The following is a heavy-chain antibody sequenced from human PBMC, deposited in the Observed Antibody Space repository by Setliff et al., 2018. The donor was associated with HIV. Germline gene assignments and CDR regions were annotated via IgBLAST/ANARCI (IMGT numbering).Heavy chain of an antibody. Sequence: SETLSLTCAVSGGSISSTNWWNWVRQPPGKGLKWIGEIYHSGDTNYNPSLKSRVTISVDKSKNQFSLKLTSVTAADTAVYHCARVAAGTYGKGDWFDPWGQGTQVTVSS. CDR1: GGSISSTNW. V-gene: IGHV4-4*02. J-gene: IGHJ5*02. CDR2: IYHSGDT. D-gene: IGHD3-10*01. CDR3: ARVAAGTYGKGDWFDP.